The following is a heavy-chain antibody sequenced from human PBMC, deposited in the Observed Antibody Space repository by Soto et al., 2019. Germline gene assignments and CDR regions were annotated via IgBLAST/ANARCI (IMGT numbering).Heavy chain of an antibody. D-gene: IGHD6-13*01. J-gene: IGHJ4*02. CDR2: IRSETYGAAT. CDR1: GFTFGDYA. V-gene: IGHV3-49*03. Sequence: GGSLRLSCTASGFTFGDYAMSWFRQAPGKGLEWVGFIRSETYGAATEYAASVKGRFTISRDDSKSIAYLQMNSLKTEDTAVYYCARESIAAAGPYDYWGQGTLVTVSS. CDR3: ARESIAAAGPYDY.